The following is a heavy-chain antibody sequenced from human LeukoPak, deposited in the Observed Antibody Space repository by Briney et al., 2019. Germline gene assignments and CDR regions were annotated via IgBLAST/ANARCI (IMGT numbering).Heavy chain of an antibody. V-gene: IGHV3-7*01. Sequence: GGCLRLSCAASGFTFSSYWMSWVRQAPGKGLECEANIKQDGSEKYYVDSVKGRFTISRDNAKNSLYLQMNSLRAEDTAVYYCARAADTAMPYYYYGMDVWGQGTTVTVSS. CDR3: ARAADTAMPYYYYGMDV. J-gene: IGHJ6*02. CDR2: IKQDGSEK. CDR1: GFTFSSYW. D-gene: IGHD5-18*01.